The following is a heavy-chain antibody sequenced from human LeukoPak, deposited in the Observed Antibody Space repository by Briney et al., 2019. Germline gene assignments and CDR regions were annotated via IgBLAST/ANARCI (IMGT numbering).Heavy chain of an antibody. CDR3: ARGPYYYDSSGPNLDY. Sequence: HPGRSLRLSCAASGFTFSSYAMHWVRQAPDKGLEWVAVISYDGNNKYYADSVKGRFTISRDNSKNTLYLQMNSLRAEDTAVYYCARGPYYYDSSGPNLDYWGQGTLVTVSS. V-gene: IGHV3-30-3*01. D-gene: IGHD3-22*01. J-gene: IGHJ4*02. CDR1: GFTFSSYA. CDR2: ISYDGNNK.